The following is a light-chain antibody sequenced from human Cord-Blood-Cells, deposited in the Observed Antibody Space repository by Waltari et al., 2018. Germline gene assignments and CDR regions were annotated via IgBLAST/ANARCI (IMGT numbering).Light chain of an antibody. CDR3: SSYTSSSTLV. CDR1: SSDVGGYNY. CDR2: DVS. V-gene: IGLV2-14*01. Sequence: QSALTQPASVSGSPGQSITIPCTGTSSDVGGYNYVTCYQPHPGKAPKLMIYDVSQRPSGVSNRYAGSESGNTASLIISGLQAEDEADYYCSSYTSSSTLVVGTGTKVTVL. J-gene: IGLJ1*01.